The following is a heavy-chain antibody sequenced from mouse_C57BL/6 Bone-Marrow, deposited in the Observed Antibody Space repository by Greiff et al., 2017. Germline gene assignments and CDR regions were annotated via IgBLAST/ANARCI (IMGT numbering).Heavy chain of an antibody. CDR1: GFNIKDYY. Sequence: EVQLQESGAELVKPGASVKLSCTASGFNIKDYYMHWVKQRTEQGLEWIGRIDPEDGDTTYAPKFQGKATITADTSSNTAYLQLSSLTSENTAVYYCARCWDCGNDGCAYWGQGALVTVSA. D-gene: IGHD2-1*01. CDR2: IDPEDGDT. J-gene: IGHJ3*01. V-gene: IGHV14-2*01. CDR3: ARCWDCGNDGCAY.